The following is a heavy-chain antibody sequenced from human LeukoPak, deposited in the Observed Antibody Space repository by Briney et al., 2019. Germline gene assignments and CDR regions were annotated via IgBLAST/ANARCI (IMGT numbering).Heavy chain of an antibody. V-gene: IGHV1-2*02. CDR1: GYTFTSYG. D-gene: IGHD4-17*01. CDR3: ARGVYGAPFDY. CDR2: INPNSGGT. J-gene: IGHJ4*02. Sequence: GASVKVSCKASGYTFTSYGISWARQAPGQGLEWMGWINPNSGGTNYAQKFQGRVTMTRDTSISTAYMELSRLRSDDTAVYYCARGVYGAPFDYWGQGTLVTVSS.